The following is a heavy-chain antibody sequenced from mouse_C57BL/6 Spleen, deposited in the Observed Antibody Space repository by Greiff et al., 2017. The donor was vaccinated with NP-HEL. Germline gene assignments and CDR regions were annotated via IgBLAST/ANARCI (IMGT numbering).Heavy chain of an antibody. CDR2: INPYNGDT. V-gene: IGHV1-20*01. CDR3: ARYYSNSYAMDY. CDR1: GYSFTGYF. D-gene: IGHD2-5*01. J-gene: IGHJ4*01. Sequence: VHVKQSGPELVKPGDSVKISCKASGYSFTGYFMNWVMQSHGKSLEWIGRINPYNGDTFYNQKFKGKATLTVDKSSSTAHMELRSLTSEDSAVYYCARYYSNSYAMDYWGQGTSVTVSS.